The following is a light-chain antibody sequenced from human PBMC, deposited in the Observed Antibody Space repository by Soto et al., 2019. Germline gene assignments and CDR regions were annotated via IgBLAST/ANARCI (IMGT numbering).Light chain of an antibody. CDR1: SSNIGSNY. CDR3: AAWDDSLSACYV. CDR2: RNN. Sequence: QPVLTQPPSASGTPGQRVTISCSGSSSNIGSNYVYWYQQLPGTAPKLLIYRNNQRPSGVPDRFSGSKSGTSASLAISGLRSEDEADYYCAAWDDSLSACYVFGTGTKVTAL. J-gene: IGLJ1*01. V-gene: IGLV1-47*01.